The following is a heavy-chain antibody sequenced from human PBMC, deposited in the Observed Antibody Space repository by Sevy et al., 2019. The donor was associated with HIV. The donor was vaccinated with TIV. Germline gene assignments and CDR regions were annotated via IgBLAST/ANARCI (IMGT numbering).Heavy chain of an antibody. J-gene: IGHJ6*04. Sequence: GGSLRLSCAASGFTFSSYGMHWVRQAPGKGLEWVAVIWYDGSNKYYADSVKGRFTISRDNAKNTLYLQMNSLRAEDTAVYYCARSPPGNAAAVSEMDVWGKGTTVTVSS. D-gene: IGHD6-13*01. CDR1: GFTFSSYG. CDR3: ARSPPGNAAAVSEMDV. V-gene: IGHV3-33*01. CDR2: IWYDGSNK.